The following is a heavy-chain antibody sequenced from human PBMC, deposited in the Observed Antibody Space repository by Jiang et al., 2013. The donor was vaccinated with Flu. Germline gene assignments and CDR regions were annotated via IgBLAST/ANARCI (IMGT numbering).Heavy chain of an antibody. D-gene: IGHD3-9*01. CDR1: GYTFTSYY. Sequence: SGAEVKKPGASVKVSCKASGYTFTSYYMHWVRQAPGQGLEWMGIINPSGGSTSYAQKFQGRVTMTRDTSTSTVYMELSSLRSEGTAVYYCARGDDILTEEVVVYYWGQGTLVTVSS. CDR2: INPSGGST. CDR3: ARGDDILTEEVVVYY. V-gene: IGHV1-46*01. J-gene: IGHJ4*02.